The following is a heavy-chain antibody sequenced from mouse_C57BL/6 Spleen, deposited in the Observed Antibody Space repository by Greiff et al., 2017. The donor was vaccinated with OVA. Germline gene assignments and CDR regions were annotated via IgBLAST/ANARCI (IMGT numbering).Heavy chain of an antibody. Sequence: VQLMEPGAELVKPGASVKLSCKASGYTFTSYWMHWVKQRPGRGLEWIGRIDPNSGGTKYNEKFKSKATLTVDKPSSTAYMQLSSLTSEDSAVYYCARNYGNFYWYFDVWGTGTTVTVSS. CDR3: ARNYGNFYWYFDV. D-gene: IGHD2-1*01. CDR2: IDPNSGGT. V-gene: IGHV1-72*01. CDR1: GYTFTSYW. J-gene: IGHJ1*03.